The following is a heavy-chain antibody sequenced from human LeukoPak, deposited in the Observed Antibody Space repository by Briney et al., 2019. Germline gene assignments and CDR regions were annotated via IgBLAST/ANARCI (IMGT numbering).Heavy chain of an antibody. V-gene: IGHV4-31*02. CDR3: ARTGDDYGGNGVDY. D-gene: IGHD4-23*01. Sequence: TLSPTRTVSRVSTRSGGNYWSCIRPHPGKGLGWIGYIYYRGSTYYNPSLKSRVTISVDTSKNQFSLKLSSVTAADTAVYYCARTGDDYGGNGVDYWGQGTLVTVSS. CDR1: RVSTRSGGNY. J-gene: IGHJ4*02. CDR2: IYYRGST.